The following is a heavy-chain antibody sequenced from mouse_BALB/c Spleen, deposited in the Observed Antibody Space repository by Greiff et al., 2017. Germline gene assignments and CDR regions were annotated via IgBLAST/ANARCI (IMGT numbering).Heavy chain of an antibody. Sequence: EVMLVESGGGLVKPGGSLKLSCAASGFTFSSYAMSWVRQTPEKRLEWVASISSGGSTYYPDSVKGRFTISRDNARNILYLQMSSLRSEDTAMYYCAREGYGSSPYWYFDVWGAGTTVTVSS. J-gene: IGHJ1*01. V-gene: IGHV5-6-5*01. CDR1: GFTFSSYA. CDR3: AREGYGSSPYWYFDV. CDR2: ISSGGST. D-gene: IGHD1-1*01.